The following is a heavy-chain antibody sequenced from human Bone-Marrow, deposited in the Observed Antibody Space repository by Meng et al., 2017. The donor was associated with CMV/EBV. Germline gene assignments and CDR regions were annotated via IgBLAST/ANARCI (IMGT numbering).Heavy chain of an antibody. V-gene: IGHV3-9*01. J-gene: IGHJ6*02. CDR2: ISWNSGYK. CDR3: ARDKVRYYDFWSGYGGMDV. Sequence: SLKISCAASGFTFDDYPMHWVRQVPGMGLEWVSGISWNSGYKDYGDSVKGRFTISRDNAKSSLYLQMNSLRAEDTAVYYCARDKVRYYDFWSGYGGMDVWGQGTTVTVSS. CDR1: GFTFDDYP. D-gene: IGHD3-3*01.